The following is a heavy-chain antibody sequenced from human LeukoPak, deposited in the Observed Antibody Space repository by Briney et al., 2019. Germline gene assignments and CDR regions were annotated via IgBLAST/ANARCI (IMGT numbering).Heavy chain of an antibody. CDR2: IKQDGSDK. CDR1: GFTFSSYW. V-gene: IGHV3-7*01. D-gene: IGHD1-1*01. J-gene: IGHJ4*02. CDR3: AIATTGRGAFGS. Sequence: PGGSLRLSCAASGFTFSSYWMSWVRQAPGKGLEWVANIKQDGSDKYYVDSVKGRFTISRDNSKNSLSLQMNSLTAEDTAIYYCAIATTGRGAFGSWGQGTLVSVSS.